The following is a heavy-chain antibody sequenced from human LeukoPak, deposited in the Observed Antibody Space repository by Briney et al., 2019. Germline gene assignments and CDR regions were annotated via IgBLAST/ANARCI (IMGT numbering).Heavy chain of an antibody. D-gene: IGHD1-26*01. CDR3: ARGGTSGSYYGSFY. J-gene: IGHJ4*02. CDR2: IIPIFGTA. Sequence: SVTVFCRASGGTFSSYAISWVRQAPGQGLQWMGGIIPIFGTANYAQKFQGRVTITADESTSTAYMELSSLRCEDTAVYYCARGGTSGSYYGSFYWGQGTLVTGSS. CDR1: GGTFSSYA. V-gene: IGHV1-69*13.